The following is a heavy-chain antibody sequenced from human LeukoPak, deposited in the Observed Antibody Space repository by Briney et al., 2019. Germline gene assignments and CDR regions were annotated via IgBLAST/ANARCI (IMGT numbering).Heavy chain of an antibody. CDR2: ISSSSSYI. CDR1: GFTFSSYS. J-gene: IGHJ3*02. Sequence: GGSLRLSCAASGFTFSSYSMNWVRQAPGKGLEWVSSISSSSSYIYYADSVKGRFTISRDNAKDSLYLQMNSLRAEDTAVYYCARDRTRAFDIWGQGTMVTVSS. V-gene: IGHV3-21*01. CDR3: ARDRTRAFDI.